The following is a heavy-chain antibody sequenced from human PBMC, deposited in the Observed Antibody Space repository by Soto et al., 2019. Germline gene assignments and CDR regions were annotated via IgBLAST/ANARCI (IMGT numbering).Heavy chain of an antibody. V-gene: IGHV4-39*01. J-gene: IGHJ6*02. Sequence: PSETLSLTCTVSGDSVSSSYYYWGWIRHPPGKGLEWIGSIFYSGSTYYNPSLKSRVTISVDTSKNQFSLKLSSVTAADTAVYYCARRGSSRQIYHYGMDVWGPGTTVTVSS. CDR2: IFYSGST. CDR3: ARRGSSRQIYHYGMDV. D-gene: IGHD6-13*01. CDR1: GDSVSSSYYY.